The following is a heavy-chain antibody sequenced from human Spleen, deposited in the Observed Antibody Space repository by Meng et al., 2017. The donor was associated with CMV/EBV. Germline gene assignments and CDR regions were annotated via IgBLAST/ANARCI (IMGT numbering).Heavy chain of an antibody. Sequence: QVQLKESGPGLVKPSQPLSLTCTGSGGSISSGDYYWSWIRQPPGKGLEWIGYIYYSGSTYYNPSLKSRVTISVDTSKNQFSLKLSSVTAADTAVYYCAREFYGDYFIDYWGQGTLVTVSS. V-gene: IGHV4-30-4*08. D-gene: IGHD4-17*01. CDR1: GGSISSGDYY. CDR3: AREFYGDYFIDY. J-gene: IGHJ4*02. CDR2: IYYSGST.